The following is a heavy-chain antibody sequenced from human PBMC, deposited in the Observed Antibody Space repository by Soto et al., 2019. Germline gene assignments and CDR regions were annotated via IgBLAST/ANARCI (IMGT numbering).Heavy chain of an antibody. J-gene: IGHJ6*02. CDR1: GFTFSSYW. CDR3: ARVDIVVVQASFYYYGMDV. Sequence: GGSLRLSCAASGFTFSSYWMHWVRQAPGKGLVWVSRINSDGSSTSYADSVKGRFTISRDNAKNTLYLQMNSLRAEDTAVYYCARVDIVVVQASFYYYGMDVWGQGTTVTVSS. V-gene: IGHV3-74*01. CDR2: INSDGSST. D-gene: IGHD2-2*03.